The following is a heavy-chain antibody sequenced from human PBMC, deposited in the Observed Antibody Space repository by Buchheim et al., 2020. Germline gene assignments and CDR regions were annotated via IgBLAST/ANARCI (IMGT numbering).Heavy chain of an antibody. V-gene: IGHV3-33*01. CDR2: IWNDGSNK. CDR1: GFTFSSYG. CDR3: AREGISYGMDV. Sequence: VQLVESGGGVVQPGRSLRLSCAASGFTFSSYGMHWVRQAPGKGLEWVAVIWNDGSNKYYADSVKGRFTISRDNSKNTLYLQMNSLRAEDTAVYYCAREGISYGMDVWGQGTT. J-gene: IGHJ6*02.